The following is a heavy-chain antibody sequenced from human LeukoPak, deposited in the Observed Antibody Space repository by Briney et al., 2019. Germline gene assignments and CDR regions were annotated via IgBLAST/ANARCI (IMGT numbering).Heavy chain of an antibody. Sequence: GGSLRLSCAASGFTFSSYAMSWVRQAPGKGLEWGSAISGSGGSTYYADSVKGRFTISRDSSKNTLYLQMNSLRAEDTAVYYCAKDLDCSSTSCYPDYWGQGTLVTVSS. D-gene: IGHD2-2*01. J-gene: IGHJ4*02. V-gene: IGHV3-23*01. CDR1: GFTFSSYA. CDR3: AKDLDCSSTSCYPDY. CDR2: ISGSGGST.